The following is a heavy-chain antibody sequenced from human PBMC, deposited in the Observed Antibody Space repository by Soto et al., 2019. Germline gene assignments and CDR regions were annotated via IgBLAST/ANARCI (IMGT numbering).Heavy chain of an antibody. CDR3: ARSPSDCSGGSCYPPDFDY. CDR1: GYTFASYD. Sequence: XSVKGSCKASGYTFASYDMHWVREAPGQRLEWMGWINAGNGNTKYSQKFQGRVTITRDTSASTAYMELSSLRSEDTAVYYCARSPSDCSGGSCYPPDFDYWGQGTLVTVSS. CDR2: INAGNGNT. D-gene: IGHD2-15*01. J-gene: IGHJ4*02. V-gene: IGHV1-3*01.